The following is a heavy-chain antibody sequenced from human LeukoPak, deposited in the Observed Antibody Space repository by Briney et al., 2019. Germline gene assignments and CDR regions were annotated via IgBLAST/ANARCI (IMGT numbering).Heavy chain of an antibody. CDR2: IKQDGSEK. CDR3: XXXXXXXXXXXY. Sequence: GGFLRLSCAASGFTFSSYWMSWVRQAPGKGLEWVANIKQDGSEKYYVDSVKGRFTISRDNAKNSLYLQMNSLRAEEKAVYYCXXXXXXXXXXXYWGQGTLVTVSS. CDR1: GFTFSSYW. V-gene: IGHV3-7*01. J-gene: IGHJ4*02.